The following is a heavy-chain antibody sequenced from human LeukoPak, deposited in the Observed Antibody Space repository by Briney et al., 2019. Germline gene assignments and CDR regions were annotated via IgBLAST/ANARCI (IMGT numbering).Heavy chain of an antibody. Sequence: SGPALVKPTQTLTLTCTFSGFSLSTGGMRVSWIRQPPGKALEWLARIDWDDDEFYSTSLKTRLTISKDTSKSQVVLTMTNMDPVDTATYYCARDSSWSFDYWGQGTLVTVSS. D-gene: IGHD6-13*01. J-gene: IGHJ4*02. V-gene: IGHV2-70*04. CDR1: GFSLSTGGMR. CDR2: IDWDDDE. CDR3: ARDSSWSFDY.